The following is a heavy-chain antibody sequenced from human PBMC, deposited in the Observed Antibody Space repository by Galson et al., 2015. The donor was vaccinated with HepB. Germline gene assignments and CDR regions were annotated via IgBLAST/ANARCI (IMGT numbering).Heavy chain of an antibody. Sequence: SLRLSCAASGFTFSGYAMSWVRQTPGKGLECVSVITGSGDSTYYAGSVKGRFTISRDNSKNTLYLQMNSLRAEDTAVYYCAKRGPVSWFDPWGQGTLVTVSS. CDR3: AKRGPVSWFDP. CDR1: GFTFSGYA. V-gene: IGHV3-23*01. J-gene: IGHJ5*02. CDR2: ITGSGDST.